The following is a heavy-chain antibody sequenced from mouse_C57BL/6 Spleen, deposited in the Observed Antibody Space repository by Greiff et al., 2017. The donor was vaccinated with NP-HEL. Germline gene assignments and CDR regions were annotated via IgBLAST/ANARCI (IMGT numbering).Heavy chain of an antibody. D-gene: IGHD1-1*01. V-gene: IGHV1-55*01. CDR3: ASRTTVVDYWYFDV. CDR1: GYTFTSYW. Sequence: QVQLQQPGAELVKPGASVKMSCKASGYTFTSYWITWVKQRPGQGLEWIGDIYPGSGSTNYNEKFKSKATLTVDTSSSTAYMQLSSLTSEDSAVYYCASRTTVVDYWYFDVWGTGTTVTVSS. CDR2: IYPGSGST. J-gene: IGHJ1*03.